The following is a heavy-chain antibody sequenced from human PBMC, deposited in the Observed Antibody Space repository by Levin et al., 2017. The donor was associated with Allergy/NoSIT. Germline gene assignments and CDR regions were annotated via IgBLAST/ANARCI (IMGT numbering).Heavy chain of an antibody. J-gene: IGHJ4*02. D-gene: IGHD3-16*01. Sequence: GGSLRLSCAVSGFTLSSYSMDWVRQAPGKGLEWVSSISETGYYIYYADSVRGRFTTSRDNAELSLFLQMDSLTAEDTAVYYCVRHVPNQGLGNPYQNPFDYWGQGALVTVSS. CDR2: ISETGYYI. CDR1: GFTLSSYS. V-gene: IGHV3-21*01. CDR3: VRHVPNQGLGNPYQNPFDY.